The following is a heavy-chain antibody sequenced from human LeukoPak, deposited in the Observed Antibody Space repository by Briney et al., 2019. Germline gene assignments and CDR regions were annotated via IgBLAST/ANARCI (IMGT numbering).Heavy chain of an antibody. CDR3: AKSPGIAASLFDP. CDR1: GFTFSTYA. CDR2: VSKDGNTK. D-gene: IGHD6-13*01. Sequence: GGSLRLSCVASGFTFSTYAIHWVRQAPGKGLEWVAVVSKDGNTKYYADSVKGRFTVSRDNSKNTLYLQMNSLRAEDTAVYYCAKSPGIAASLFDPWGQGTLVTVSS. V-gene: IGHV3-30*04. J-gene: IGHJ5*02.